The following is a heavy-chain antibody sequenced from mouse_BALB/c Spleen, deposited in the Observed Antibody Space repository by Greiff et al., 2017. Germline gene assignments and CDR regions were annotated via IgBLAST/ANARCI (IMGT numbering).Heavy chain of an antibody. CDR2: SRNKANDYTT. V-gene: IGHV7-1*02. J-gene: IGHJ3*01. D-gene: IGHD3-1*01. CDR3: ARDAEWAPWFAY. CDR1: GFTFRDFY. Sequence: EVKLVDSGGGLVQPGGSLRLSCATSGFTFRDFYMEWVRQPPGKRLEWIAASRNKANDYTTEYSASVKGRFIVSRDTSQSILYLQMNALRAEDTAIYYCARDAEWAPWFAYWGQETLVTVSA.